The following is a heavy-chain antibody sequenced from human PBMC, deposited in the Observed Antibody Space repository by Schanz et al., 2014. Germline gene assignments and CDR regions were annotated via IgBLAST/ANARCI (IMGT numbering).Heavy chain of an antibody. CDR3: AKRNHDTQSRPLDY. V-gene: IGHV3-23*01. CDR1: GFTFRVFA. CDR2: ITGSGAT. Sequence: VQLLESGGGLVQPGGSLRLSCAASGFTFRVFAMNWVRQAPGKGLEWVSIITGSGATYYADSVKGRFTISRDNSKNTLYLQMNSLSAEDTAVYYCAKRNHDTQSRPLDYWGQGTLVIVSS. D-gene: IGHD3-9*01. J-gene: IGHJ4*02.